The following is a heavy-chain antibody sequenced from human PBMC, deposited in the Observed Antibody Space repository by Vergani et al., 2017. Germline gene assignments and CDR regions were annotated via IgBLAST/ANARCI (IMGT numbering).Heavy chain of an antibody. CDR2: ISGSGGST. J-gene: IGHJ4*02. CDR1: GFTFSSYA. V-gene: IGHV3-23*01. CDR3: GKLRMWRGGEYFDY. Sequence: EVQLLESGGGLVQPGGSLRLSCAASGFTFSSYAMSWVRQAPGKGLEWGSAISGSGGSTYYADSVKGRFTISSDNSKNTLYLQLNSMRAEDTAVDYCGKLRMWRGGEYFDYWGQGTLVTVSS. D-gene: IGHD2-15*01.